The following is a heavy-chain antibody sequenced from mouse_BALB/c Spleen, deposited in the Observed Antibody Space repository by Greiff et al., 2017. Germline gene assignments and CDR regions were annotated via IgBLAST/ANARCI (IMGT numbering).Heavy chain of an antibody. J-gene: IGHJ2*01. V-gene: IGHV1-7*01. CDR1: GYTFTSYW. CDR2: INPSTGYT. D-gene: IGHD4-1*01. CDR3: ARNWDYFDY. Sequence: QVQLQQSGAELVKPGASVKMSCKASGYTFTSYWMHWVKQRPGQGLEWIGYINPSTGYTEYNQKFKDKATLTADKSSSTAYMQLSSLTSEDSAVYYCARNWDYFDYWGQGTTLTVSS.